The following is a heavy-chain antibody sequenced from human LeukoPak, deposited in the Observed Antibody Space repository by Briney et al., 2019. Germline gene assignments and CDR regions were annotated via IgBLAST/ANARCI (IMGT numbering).Heavy chain of an antibody. CDR2: IYHSGST. J-gene: IGHJ3*02. Sequence: PSETLSLTCAVSGYSISSGYYWGWIRQPPGKGLEWIGSIYHSGSTYYNPSLKSRVTISVDTSKNQFSLKLSSVTAADTAVYYCARLPAFDIWGQGTMVTASS. CDR3: ARLPAFDI. V-gene: IGHV4-38-2*01. CDR1: GYSISSGYY.